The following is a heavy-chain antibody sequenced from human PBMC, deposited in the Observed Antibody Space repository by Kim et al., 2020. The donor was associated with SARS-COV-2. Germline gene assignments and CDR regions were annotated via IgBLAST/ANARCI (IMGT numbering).Heavy chain of an antibody. Sequence: GGSLRLSCVASGFSFSGYNMNWVRQAPGKGLEWVSVITGSGGLTYYAGSVKGRFTISRDNSKNKLYLQMNSLRAEDTALYYCAKDHIDGDGDLYFDFLGQGILVTLSA. J-gene: IGHJ4*02. CDR3: AKDHIDGDGDLYFDF. CDR2: ITGSGGLT. V-gene: IGHV3-23*01. CDR1: GFSFSGYN. D-gene: IGHD4-17*01.